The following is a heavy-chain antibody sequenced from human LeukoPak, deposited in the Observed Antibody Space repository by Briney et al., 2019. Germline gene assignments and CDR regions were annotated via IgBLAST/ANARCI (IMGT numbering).Heavy chain of an antibody. V-gene: IGHV4-38-2*01. CDR2: IYHSGNT. CDR3: ARQDGYCSGGDCYAMPFDI. D-gene: IGHD2-15*01. Sequence: KPSETLSLTCAVTGYSISSGYYWGWIRQPPGKGREWIGSIYHSGNTYFNPSLKSRVTISVDTSKNQFSLKVRSVTAADTALYYCARQDGYCSGGDCYAMPFDIWGQGTMVTVSS. J-gene: IGHJ3*02. CDR1: GYSISSGYY.